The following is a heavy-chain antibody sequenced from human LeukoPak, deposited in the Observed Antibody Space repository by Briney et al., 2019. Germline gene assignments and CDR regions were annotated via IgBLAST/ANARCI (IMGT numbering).Heavy chain of an antibody. CDR1: GFTFSSYA. V-gene: IGHV3-30-3*01. Sequence: GGSLRLSGAASGFTFSSYAMHWVRQAPGKGLEWVAVISYDGSNKYYADSVKGRFTISRDNSKNTLYLQMNSLRAEDTAVYYCARDLVRDSSGYYEDYWGQGTLVTVSS. D-gene: IGHD3-22*01. CDR2: ISYDGSNK. J-gene: IGHJ4*02. CDR3: ARDLVRDSSGYYEDY.